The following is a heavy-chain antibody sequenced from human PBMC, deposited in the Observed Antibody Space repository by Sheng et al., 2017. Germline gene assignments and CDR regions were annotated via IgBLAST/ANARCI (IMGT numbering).Heavy chain of an antibody. V-gene: IGHV1-69*04. CDR2: IIPILGLA. J-gene: IGHJ5*01. CDR3: ARDHPCGESCYPSWFES. Sequence: QVQLVQSGAEVKKPGSSVRVSCKASGGTLSSSPISWVRQAPGHGLEWMGGIIPILGLAHYTPKFQGRVAITADKSTNTAYMELSSLRSEDTAVYYCARDHPCGESCYPSWFESWGQGTLVTVSS. D-gene: IGHD2-15*01. CDR1: GGTLSSSP.